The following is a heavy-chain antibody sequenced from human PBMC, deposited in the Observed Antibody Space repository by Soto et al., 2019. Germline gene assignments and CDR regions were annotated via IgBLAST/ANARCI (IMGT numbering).Heavy chain of an antibody. CDR1: GYTFTSYY. CDR3: ATPSPAPYDSSGYYGHDAFDI. CDR2: INPSGGST. D-gene: IGHD3-22*01. V-gene: IGHV1-46*01. J-gene: IGHJ3*02. Sequence: GASVKVSCKASGYTFTSYYMHWVRQAPGQGLEWMGIINPSGGSTSYAQKFQGRVTMTRDTSTSTVYMELSSLRSEDTAEYYCATPSPAPYDSSGYYGHDAFDIWGQGTMVPVSS.